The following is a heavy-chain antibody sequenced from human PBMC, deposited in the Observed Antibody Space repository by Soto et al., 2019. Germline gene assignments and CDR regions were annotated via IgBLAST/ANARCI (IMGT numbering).Heavy chain of an antibody. Sequence: GASVKGSCKASGGTLTHSFLHWGRQAPGQGLEWLGWINPNNGDTNYAQKFRGRVTMTRDTSNNTVYMELTRLTSDDTAVYFCARMVVPTTYFHSWGQGTPVTVSS. CDR2: INPNNGDT. J-gene: IGHJ4*02. V-gene: IGHV1-2*02. CDR1: GGTLTHSF. D-gene: IGHD3-22*01. CDR3: ARMVVPTTYFHS.